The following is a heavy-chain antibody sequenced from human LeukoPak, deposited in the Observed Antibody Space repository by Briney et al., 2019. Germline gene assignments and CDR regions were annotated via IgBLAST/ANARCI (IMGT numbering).Heavy chain of an antibody. CDR2: IDWDEDK. Sequence: SGPALVKPTQTLTLTCTFSGFSLSTSGMCVSWIRQPPGKTLEWLALIDWDEDKYYSTSLKTRLTISKDTSKNQVVLTMTNMDPVDTATYYCARIRSGSYGHDAFDIWGQGTMVTVSS. D-gene: IGHD1-26*01. CDR3: ARIRSGSYGHDAFDI. V-gene: IGHV2-70*01. J-gene: IGHJ3*02. CDR1: GFSLSTSGMC.